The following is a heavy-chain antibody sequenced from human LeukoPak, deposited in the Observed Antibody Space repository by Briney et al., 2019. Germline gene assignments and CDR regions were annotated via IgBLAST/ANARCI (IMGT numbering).Heavy chain of an antibody. Sequence: GGSLRLSCAASGFTFSSYSMNWVRQAPGKGLEWVSSISSSSSYIYYADSVKGRFTISRDNAKNSLYLQMNSLRAEDTAVYYCARYSNDYGDLGYWGQGTLVTVSS. V-gene: IGHV3-21*01. CDR3: ARYSNDYGDLGY. CDR1: GFTFSSYS. D-gene: IGHD4-17*01. J-gene: IGHJ4*02. CDR2: ISSSSSYI.